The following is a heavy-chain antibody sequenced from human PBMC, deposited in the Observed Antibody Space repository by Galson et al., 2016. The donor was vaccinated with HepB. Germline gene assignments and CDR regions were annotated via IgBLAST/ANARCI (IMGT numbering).Heavy chain of an antibody. CDR2: ISGTGGRT. CDR1: GFTFSTYS. V-gene: IGHV3-23*01. CDR3: AKSSCGGECYYRMDV. J-gene: IGHJ6*02. Sequence: SLRLSCAASGFTFSTYSMTWVRQAPGKGLEWVSAISGTGGRTHYADSVKGRFSISRDGSKNTLYLQLNTLRVDDTAVYYCAKSSCGGECYYRMDVWGQGTPVTVSS. D-gene: IGHD2-21*01.